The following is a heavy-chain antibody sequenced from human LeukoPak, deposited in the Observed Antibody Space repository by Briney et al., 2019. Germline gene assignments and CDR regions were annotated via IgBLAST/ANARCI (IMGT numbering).Heavy chain of an antibody. Sequence: ASVKVYCKASGYTFTGCYMHWVRQAPGQGLEWMGWINPNSGGTNYAQKFQGRVTMTRDTSISTAYMELSRLRSDDTAVYYCASRTMYSSSSPEYWGQGTLVTVSS. J-gene: IGHJ4*02. D-gene: IGHD6-13*01. V-gene: IGHV1-2*02. CDR2: INPNSGGT. CDR1: GYTFTGCY. CDR3: ASRTMYSSSSPEY.